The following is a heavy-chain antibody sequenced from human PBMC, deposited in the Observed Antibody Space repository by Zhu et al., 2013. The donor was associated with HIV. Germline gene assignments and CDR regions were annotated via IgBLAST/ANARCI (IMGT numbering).Heavy chain of an antibody. CDR1: EYTLTSYD. J-gene: IGHJ4*02. D-gene: IGHD1-26*01. CDR3: ARGQWELPLLHEY. V-gene: IGHV1-8*03. CDR2: MKTNSGNT. Sequence: QVQLVQSGAEVKKPGASVKVSCKASEYTLTSYDIHWVRQVTGQGLEWMGRMKTNSGNTGYAKKFQGRVTFTRNTSIDTAYMELSSLTSEDTAVYYCARGQWELPLLHEYWGQGTLLTVSS.